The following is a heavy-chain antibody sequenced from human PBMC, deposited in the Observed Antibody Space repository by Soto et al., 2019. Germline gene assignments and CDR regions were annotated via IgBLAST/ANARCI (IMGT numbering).Heavy chain of an antibody. CDR3: ARGRYDFWSGYYPSYGMDV. J-gene: IGHJ6*02. V-gene: IGHV1-69*04. CDR1: GYTFTSYG. D-gene: IGHD3-3*01. Sequence: ASVKVSCKASGYTFTSYGISWVRQAPGQGLEWMGRIIPILGIANYAQKFQGRVTITADKSTSTAYMELSSLRSEDTAVYYCARGRYDFWSGYYPSYGMDVWGQGTTVTVSS. CDR2: IIPILGIA.